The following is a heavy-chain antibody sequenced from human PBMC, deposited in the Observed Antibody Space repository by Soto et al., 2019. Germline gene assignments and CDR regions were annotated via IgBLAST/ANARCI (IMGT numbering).Heavy chain of an antibody. J-gene: IGHJ6*02. CDR1: GFTFSSYA. CDR3: AKDALGTMIVVVIPYYYYGMDV. D-gene: IGHD3-22*01. Sequence: PGGSLRLSCAASGFTFSSYAMSWVRQAPGKGLEWVSAISGSGGSTYYADSVKGRFTISRDNSKNTLYLQMNSLRAEDTAVYYCAKDALGTMIVVVIPYYYYGMDVWGQGTTVTVS. V-gene: IGHV3-23*01. CDR2: ISGSGGST.